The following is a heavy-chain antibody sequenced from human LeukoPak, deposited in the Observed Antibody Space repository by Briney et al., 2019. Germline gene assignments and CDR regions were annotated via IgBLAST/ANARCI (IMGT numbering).Heavy chain of an antibody. J-gene: IGHJ4*02. Sequence: GGSLRLSCAASGFTFDDYGMSWVRQAPGKGLEWVSSITTSSSYIHYADSVKGRFTISRDNAKNSLYLQMNSLRAEDTAVYYCARDLGGYSYGSHFDYWGQGTLVTVSS. CDR1: GFTFDDYG. CDR3: ARDLGGYSYGSHFDY. CDR2: ITTSSSYI. D-gene: IGHD5-18*01. V-gene: IGHV3-21*01.